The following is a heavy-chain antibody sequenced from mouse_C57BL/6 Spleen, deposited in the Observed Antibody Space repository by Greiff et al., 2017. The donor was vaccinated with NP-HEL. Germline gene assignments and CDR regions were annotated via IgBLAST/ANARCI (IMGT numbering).Heavy chain of an antibody. CDR3: ARHYYGSSYVGWYFDV. V-gene: IGHV5-6*01. D-gene: IGHD1-1*01. Sequence: EVHLVESGGDLVKPGGSLKLSCAASGFTFSSYGMSWVRQTPDKRLEWVATISSGGSYTYYPDSVKGRFTISRDNAKNTLYLQMSSLKSEDTAMYYCARHYYGSSYVGWYFDVWGTGTTVTVSS. J-gene: IGHJ1*03. CDR2: ISSGGSYT. CDR1: GFTFSSYG.